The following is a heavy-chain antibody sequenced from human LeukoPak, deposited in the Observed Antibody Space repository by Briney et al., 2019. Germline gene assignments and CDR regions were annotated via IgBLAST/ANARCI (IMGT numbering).Heavy chain of an antibody. CDR1: GGSISSGDYS. Sequence: SQTLSLTCAVSGGSISSGDYSWSXIRQPXGKGLEWIGYIFQSGSTYYDPSLKSRVTISVDRSKNQFSLKLSSVAAAGTAVYYCARVGSDWNDVRYNWFDPWGQGTLVTVSS. V-gene: IGHV4-30-2*01. J-gene: IGHJ5*02. D-gene: IGHD1-1*01. CDR2: IFQSGST. CDR3: ARVGSDWNDVRYNWFDP.